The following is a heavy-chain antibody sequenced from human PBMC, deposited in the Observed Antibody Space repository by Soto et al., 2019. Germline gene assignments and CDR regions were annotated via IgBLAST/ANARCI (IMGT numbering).Heavy chain of an antibody. D-gene: IGHD6-6*01. J-gene: IGHJ6*02. CDR3: ARGIAARPTYYYYYGMDV. V-gene: IGHV1-69*01. CDR1: GGTFSSYA. Sequence: QVQLVQSGAEVKKPGSSVKVSCKASGGTFSSYAISWVRQAPGQGLEWMGGIIPIFGTANYAQKFQGRVTITADEPTSTAYMELSSLRSEDTAVYYCARGIAARPTYYYYYGMDVWGQGTTVTVSS. CDR2: IIPIFGTA.